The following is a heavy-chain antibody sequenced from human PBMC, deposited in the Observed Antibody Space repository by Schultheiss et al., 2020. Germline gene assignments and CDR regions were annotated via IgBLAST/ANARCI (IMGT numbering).Heavy chain of an antibody. CDR2: IIPIFGTA. V-gene: IGHV1-69*13. Sequence: SVKVSFKASGGTFSSYAISWVRQAPGQGLEWMGGIIPIFGTANYAQKFQGRVTITADESTSTAYMELSSLRSEDTAVYYCARVSYYYYGMDVWGQGTTVTVSS. J-gene: IGHJ6*02. CDR1: GGTFSSYA. CDR3: ARVSYYYYGMDV.